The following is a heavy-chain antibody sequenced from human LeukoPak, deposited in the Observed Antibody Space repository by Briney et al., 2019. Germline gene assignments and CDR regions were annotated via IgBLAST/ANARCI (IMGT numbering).Heavy chain of an antibody. V-gene: IGHV3-23*01. Sequence: GGSLRLSCAASGFTFRSYGMSWVRQAPGKGLEWVSAISDDAGNKYYADSVKGRFTISRDNSKNTLFLQMDSLRAEDTAVYHCARNAADCTTSACYDSWGQGTLVTVSS. J-gene: IGHJ4*02. CDR3: ARNAADCTTSACYDS. CDR2: ISDDAGNK. CDR1: GFTFRSYG. D-gene: IGHD2-8*01.